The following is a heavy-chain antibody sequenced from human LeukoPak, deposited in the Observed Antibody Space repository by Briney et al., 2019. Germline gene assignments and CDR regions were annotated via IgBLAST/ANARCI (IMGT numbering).Heavy chain of an antibody. CDR1: GGTFSSYA. CDR3: ARSGVDYYFDY. J-gene: IGHJ4*02. CDR2: IIPIFGTE. D-gene: IGHD6-25*01. Sequence: SVKVSFKSSGGTFSSYAISWLRQAPAQGLEWMGGIIPIFGTENYAQKFQGRVTITTDESTSTAYMELSSLRSEDTAVYYCARSGVDYYFDYWGQGTLVTVSS. V-gene: IGHV1-69*05.